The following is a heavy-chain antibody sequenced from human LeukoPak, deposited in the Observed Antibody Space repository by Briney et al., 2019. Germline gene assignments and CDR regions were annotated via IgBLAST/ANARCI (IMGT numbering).Heavy chain of an antibody. J-gene: IGHJ6*03. D-gene: IGHD1-1*01. CDR2: INPSGGST. Sequence: ASVKVSCKASGYTFTSYYMHWVRQAPGQGLEWMGIINPSGGSTSYAQKFQGRVTMTRDTSTSAVYMELSSLRSEDTAVYYCARVPGPGHMDVWGKGTTVTVSS. CDR3: ARVPGPGHMDV. V-gene: IGHV1-46*03. CDR1: GYTFTSYY.